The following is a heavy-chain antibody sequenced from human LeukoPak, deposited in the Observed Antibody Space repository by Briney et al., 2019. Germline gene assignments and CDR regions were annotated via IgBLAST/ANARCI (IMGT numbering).Heavy chain of an antibody. J-gene: IGHJ5*02. V-gene: IGHV3-48*01. CDR2: ISSSSSTI. CDR1: GFTVSSNY. D-gene: IGHD2-21*01. CDR3: AREEALWGLLLPAIPNWFDP. Sequence: GGSLRLSCAASGFTVSSNYMSWVRQAPGKGLEWVSYISSSSSTIYYADSVKGRFTISRDNAKNSLYLQMNSLRAEDTAVYYCAREEALWGLLLPAIPNWFDPWGQGTLVTVSS.